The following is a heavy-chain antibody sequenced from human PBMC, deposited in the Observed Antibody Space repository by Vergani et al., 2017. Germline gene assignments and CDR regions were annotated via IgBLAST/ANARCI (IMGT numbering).Heavy chain of an antibody. CDR2: INPSGGST. Sequence: QVQLVQSGAEVKKPGASVKVSCKASGYTFTSYYMHWVRQAPGQGLEWMGIINPSGGSTSYAQKFPGRVTMTRDTSTSTVYMELSSLRSEDTAVYYCAREVNMITSGEGAFDIWGQGTMVTVSS. V-gene: IGHV1-46*01. D-gene: IGHD3-16*01. CDR3: AREVNMITSGEGAFDI. CDR1: GYTFTSYY. J-gene: IGHJ3*02.